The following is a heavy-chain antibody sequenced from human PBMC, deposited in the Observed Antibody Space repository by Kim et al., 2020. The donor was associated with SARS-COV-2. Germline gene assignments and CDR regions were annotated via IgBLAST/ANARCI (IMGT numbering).Heavy chain of an antibody. Sequence: SETLSLTCAVSGGSISSSNWWSWVRQPPGKGLEWIGEIYHSGSTNYNPSLKSRVTISVDKSKNQFSLKLSSVTAADTAVYYCARGRWVVRGVIITRYFDLWGRGTLVTVSS. D-gene: IGHD3-10*01. J-gene: IGHJ2*01. CDR2: IYHSGST. V-gene: IGHV4-4*02. CDR1: GGSISSSNW. CDR3: ARGRWVVRGVIITRYFDL.